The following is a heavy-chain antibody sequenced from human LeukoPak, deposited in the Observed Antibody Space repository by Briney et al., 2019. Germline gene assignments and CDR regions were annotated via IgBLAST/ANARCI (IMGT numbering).Heavy chain of an antibody. Sequence: PSETLSLTCAVYGGSFSRYYWSWIRQPPGKGLEWIGEINHSGSTNYNPSLKSRVTISVDTSKNQFSLKLSSVTAADTAVYYCARVGFGTIVQFDYWGQGTLVTVSS. CDR3: ARVGFGTIVQFDY. CDR1: GGSFSRYY. J-gene: IGHJ4*02. D-gene: IGHD2-8*01. V-gene: IGHV4-34*01. CDR2: INHSGST.